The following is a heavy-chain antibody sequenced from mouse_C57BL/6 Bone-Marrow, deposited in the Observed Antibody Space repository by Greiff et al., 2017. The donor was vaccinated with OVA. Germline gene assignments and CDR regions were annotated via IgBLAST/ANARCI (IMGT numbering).Heavy chain of an antibody. V-gene: IGHV1-26*01. CDR2: INPNNGGT. D-gene: IGHD2-5*01. CDR1: GYTFTDYY. Sequence: VQLQQSGPELVKPGASVKISCKASGYTFTDYYMNWVKQSHGKSLEWIGDINPNNGGTSYNQKFKGKATLTVDKSSSTAYMELRSLTSEDSAVYYCARKGYSNYGYFDVWGTGTTVTVSS. J-gene: IGHJ1*03. CDR3: ARKGYSNYGYFDV.